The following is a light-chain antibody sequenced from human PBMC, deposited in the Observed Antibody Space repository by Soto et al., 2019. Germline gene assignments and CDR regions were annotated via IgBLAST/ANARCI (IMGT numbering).Light chain of an antibody. J-gene: IGLJ1*01. CDR1: SSDVGGYNY. Sequence: QSVLTQPASVSGSPGQSITISCTGTSSDVGGYNYVSWYQQHPGKAPKLMIHDVSDRPSGVSNRFTGSKSGNTAYLINSGLQAEDEADYYCSSYTSSSTYVFGTGTKVTVL. CDR2: DVS. V-gene: IGLV2-14*01. CDR3: SSYTSSSTYV.